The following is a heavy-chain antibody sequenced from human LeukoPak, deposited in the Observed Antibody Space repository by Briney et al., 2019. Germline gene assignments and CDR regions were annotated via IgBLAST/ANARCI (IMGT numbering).Heavy chain of an antibody. V-gene: IGHV3-7*01. CDR3: ARDRYSSSWYYFDY. CDR1: GFTFSSYW. J-gene: IGHJ4*02. D-gene: IGHD6-13*01. Sequence: GGSLRLSCAASGFTFSSYWMSWVRQAPGKGLEWVANIKQDGSEKYYVDSVKGRFTISRDNAKNSLYLQTNSLRAEDTAVYYCARDRYSSSWYYFDYWGQGTLVTVSS. CDR2: IKQDGSEK.